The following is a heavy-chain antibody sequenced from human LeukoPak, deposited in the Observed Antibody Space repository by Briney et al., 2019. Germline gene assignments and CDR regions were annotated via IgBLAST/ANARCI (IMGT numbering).Heavy chain of an antibody. CDR1: GGTFSSYA. D-gene: IGHD2-2*01. CDR3: ARGSGVVVPAALGYYYYGMDV. Sequence: ASVKVSCKASGGTFSSYAISWVRQAPGQGLEWMGGIIPIFGTANYAQKFQGRVTSTADESTSTAYMELSSLRSEDTAVYYCARGSGVVVPAALGYYYYGMDVWGKGTTVTVSS. J-gene: IGHJ6*04. CDR2: IIPIFGTA. V-gene: IGHV1-69*13.